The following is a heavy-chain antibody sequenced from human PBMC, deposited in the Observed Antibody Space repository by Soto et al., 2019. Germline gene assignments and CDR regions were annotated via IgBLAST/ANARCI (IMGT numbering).Heavy chain of an antibody. CDR1: GDSISGGYY. V-gene: IGHV4-31*03. CDR3: ARLGGYYQALDT. CDR2: VSPSGNT. Sequence: PSETLSLTCTVSGDSISGGYYWSWIRQHPGKGLEWIGYVSPSGNTYYNPSLNSRVSISIDTSKNHFSLEVSSVTAADTAVYYCARLGGYYQALDTWGQGALVTVSS. D-gene: IGHD3-22*01. J-gene: IGHJ5*02.